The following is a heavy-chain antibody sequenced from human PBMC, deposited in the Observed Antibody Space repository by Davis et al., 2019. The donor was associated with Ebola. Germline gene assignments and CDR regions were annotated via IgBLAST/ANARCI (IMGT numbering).Heavy chain of an antibody. V-gene: IGHV3-33*01. CDR2: IWYDGSNK. CDR1: GFTFSSYG. CDR3: ARDGSYSSGWDDGYFDL. Sequence: PGGSLRLSCAASGFTFSSYGMHWVRQAPGKGLEWVAVIWYDGSNKYYADSVKGRFTISRDNSKNTLYLQMNSLRAEDTAVYYCARDGSYSSGWDDGYFDLWGRGTLVTVSS. D-gene: IGHD6-19*01. J-gene: IGHJ2*01.